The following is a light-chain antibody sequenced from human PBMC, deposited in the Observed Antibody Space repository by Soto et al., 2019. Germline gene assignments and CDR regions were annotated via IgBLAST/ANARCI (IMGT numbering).Light chain of an antibody. V-gene: IGKV1-33*01. Sequence: DIQMTQSPSSLSASVGARVTITCQASQDISNYLNWYQQKPGKAPKLLIYDASNLETGVPSRFSGSGSGTDFTFTISSLQPEDIATYYCQQYDNLPPYFGQGTRLEIK. J-gene: IGKJ5*01. CDR3: QQYDNLPPY. CDR2: DAS. CDR1: QDISNY.